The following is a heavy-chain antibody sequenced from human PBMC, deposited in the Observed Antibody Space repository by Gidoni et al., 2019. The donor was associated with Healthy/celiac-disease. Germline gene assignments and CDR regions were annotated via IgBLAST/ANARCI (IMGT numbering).Heavy chain of an antibody. CDR1: GFTFSSYA. Sequence: VESGGGVVQPGRSLRLSCAASGFTFSSYAMHWVRQAPGKGLEWVAVISYDGSNKYYADSVKGRFTISRDNSKNTLYLQMNSLRAEDTAVYYCARDGGAAAAGGWFDPWGQGTLVTVSS. CDR2: ISYDGSNK. V-gene: IGHV3-30*04. D-gene: IGHD6-13*01. J-gene: IGHJ5*02. CDR3: ARDGGAAAAGGWFDP.